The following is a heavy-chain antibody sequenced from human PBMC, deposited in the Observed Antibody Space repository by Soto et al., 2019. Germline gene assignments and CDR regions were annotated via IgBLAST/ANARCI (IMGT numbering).Heavy chain of an antibody. CDR3: ARFSGALYYFDY. V-gene: IGHV4-59*01. D-gene: IGHD1-26*01. Sequence: KTSETLSLTCTVSGGSISSYYWSWIRQPPGKGLEWIGYIYYSGSTNYNPSLKSRVTISVDTSKNQFSLKLSSVTAADTAVYYCARFSGALYYFDYWGQGTLVTVSS. CDR2: IYYSGST. J-gene: IGHJ4*02. CDR1: GGSISSYY.